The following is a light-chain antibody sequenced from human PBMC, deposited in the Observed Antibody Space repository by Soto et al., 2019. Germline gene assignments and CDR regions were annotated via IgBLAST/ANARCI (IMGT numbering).Light chain of an antibody. CDR3: QQYDSSPKT. V-gene: IGKV3-20*01. J-gene: IGKJ1*01. CDR2: GAS. Sequence: EIVLTQAPVTLSLSPGERATLSCRARQSVSSNLAWYQQKPGQAPRLLIYGASSRATGIPDRFSGSGSGTDFTLTISRLEPEDFAVYYCQQYDSSPKTFGQGTKVDIK. CDR1: QSVSSN.